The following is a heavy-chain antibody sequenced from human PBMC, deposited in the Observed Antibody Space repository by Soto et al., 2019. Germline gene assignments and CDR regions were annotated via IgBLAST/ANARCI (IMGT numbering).Heavy chain of an antibody. CDR1: GYTFTSYG. V-gene: IGHV1-8*01. Sequence: SVKASCKASGYTFTSYGSNWVRQATGQGIEKMGWMNPNSGNTGYAQKFQGRDTLTTNTSISTAYMEPSSQRSEDTAVTNYARGYKSSWWYWCGKGMHVYFDRCAQGTLVTLSS. CDR2: MNPNSGNT. D-gene: IGHD2-8*02. CDR3: ARGYKSSWWYWCGKGMHVYFDR. J-gene: IGHJ4*02.